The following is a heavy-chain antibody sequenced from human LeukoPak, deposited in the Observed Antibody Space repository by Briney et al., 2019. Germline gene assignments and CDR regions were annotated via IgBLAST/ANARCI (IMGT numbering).Heavy chain of an antibody. Sequence: GGTLRLSCAASGFTFSSYGMSWVRQAPGKGLEWVSAISGSGGSTYYADSVKGRFTISRDNSKNTLYLQMNSLRAEDTAVYYYAKARSDISIGGTGAMDYWGQGTLDTVSS. J-gene: IGHJ4*02. CDR1: GFTFSSYG. CDR3: AKARSDISIGGTGAMDY. CDR2: ISGSGGST. D-gene: IGHD3-9*01. V-gene: IGHV3-23*01.